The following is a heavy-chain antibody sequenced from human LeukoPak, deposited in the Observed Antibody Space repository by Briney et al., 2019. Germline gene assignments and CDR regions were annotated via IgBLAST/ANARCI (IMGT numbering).Heavy chain of an antibody. CDR3: AKVSLIWFGEFL. J-gene: IGHJ4*02. D-gene: IGHD3-10*01. CDR2: ISGSGGST. V-gene: IGHV3-23*01. CDR1: GFTFSSYA. Sequence: GGSLRLSCAASGFTFSSYAMSWVREAPGKGLEWVSAISGSGGSTYYADSVKGRFTISRDHSKNTLYLQMNSLRAEDTAVYYCAKVSLIWFGEFLWGQGTLVTVSS.